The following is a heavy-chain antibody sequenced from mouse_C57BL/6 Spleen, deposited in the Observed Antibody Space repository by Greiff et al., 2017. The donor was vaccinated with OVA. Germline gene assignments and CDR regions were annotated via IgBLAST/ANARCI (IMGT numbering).Heavy chain of an antibody. Sequence: EVQLVESGAELVKPGASVKLSCTASGFNIKDYYMHWVKQRTEQGLEWIGRIDPEDGETKYAPKFQGKATITADTSSNTAYLQLSSLTSEDTAVYYCALWLRRGAWFAYWGQGTLVTVSA. J-gene: IGHJ3*01. CDR3: ALWLRRGAWFAY. V-gene: IGHV14-2*01. CDR2: IDPEDGET. D-gene: IGHD2-2*01. CDR1: GFNIKDYY.